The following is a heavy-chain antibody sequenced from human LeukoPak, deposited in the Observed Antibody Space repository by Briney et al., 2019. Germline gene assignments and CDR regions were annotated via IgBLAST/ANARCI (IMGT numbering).Heavy chain of an antibody. CDR3: AREGGSGTYSVFDY. D-gene: IGHD1-26*01. CDR2: IYYSGST. Sequence: KPSETLSLTCTVSGGSISSSSYYWGWIRQPPGKGLEWIGSIYYSGSTYYNPSLKSRVTISVDTSKNQFSLQLNSVTPEDAAVYYCAREGGSGTYSVFDYWGQGTLVTVSS. V-gene: IGHV4-39*02. CDR1: GGSISSSSYY. J-gene: IGHJ4*02.